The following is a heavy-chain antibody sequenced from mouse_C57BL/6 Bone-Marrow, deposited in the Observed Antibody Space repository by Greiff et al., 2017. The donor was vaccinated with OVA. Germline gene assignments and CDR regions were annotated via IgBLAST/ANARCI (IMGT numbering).Heavy chain of an antibody. J-gene: IGHJ2*01. CDR2: ISYDGSN. CDR1: GYSITSGYY. CDR3: ARDYN. V-gene: IGHV3-6*01. D-gene: IGHD2-12*01. Sequence: DVQLQESGPGLVKPSQSLSLTCSVTGYSITSGYYWNWIRQFPGNKLEWMGYISYDGSNNYNPSLKNRISITRDTSKNQFFLKLNSVTTEDTATYYCARDYNWGQGTTLTVSS.